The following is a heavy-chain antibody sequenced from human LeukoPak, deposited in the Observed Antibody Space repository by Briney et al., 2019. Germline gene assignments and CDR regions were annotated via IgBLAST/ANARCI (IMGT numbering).Heavy chain of an antibody. D-gene: IGHD6-19*01. J-gene: IGHJ4*02. CDR1: GFTFNIYG. V-gene: IGHV3-30*02. CDR2: MRYDGSDK. Sequence: GGSLRFSCVGSGFTFNIYGIHWVRQAPDKGLEWVAFMRYDGSDKYYADSVKGRFTISRDNSKSTLYLQMNSLRVEDTAVYYCAKGFGSADYWGRGTLVTVSS. CDR3: AKGFGSADY.